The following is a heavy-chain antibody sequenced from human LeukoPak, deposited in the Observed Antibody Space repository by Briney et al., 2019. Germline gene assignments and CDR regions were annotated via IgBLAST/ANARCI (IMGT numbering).Heavy chain of an antibody. CDR3: ARDNPIAVAGNYFDY. Sequence: ASVKVSCKASGYTFTSYGISWVRQAPGQGLEWMGWISAYNGNTNYAQKLQGRVTMTTDTSTSTAYMELRSLRSDDTAVYYCARDNPIAVAGNYFDYWGQGTLVTVSS. CDR1: GYTFTSYG. V-gene: IGHV1-18*01. CDR2: ISAYNGNT. D-gene: IGHD6-19*01. J-gene: IGHJ4*02.